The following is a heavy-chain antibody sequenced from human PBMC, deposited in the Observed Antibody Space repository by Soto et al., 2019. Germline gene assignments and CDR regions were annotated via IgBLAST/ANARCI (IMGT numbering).Heavy chain of an antibody. V-gene: IGHV3-23*01. CDR2: ISGRGGST. CDR3: AKHYDEYFQH. CDR1: GFTFSSYA. J-gene: IGHJ1*01. Sequence: EVQLLESGGGLVQPGGSLRLSCAASGFTFSSYAMSWVRQAPGKGLEWVSTISGRGGSTYYADSVKGRFTISRDNSKNTRYMQMTSLRAEDTAAYYCAKHYDEYFQHWGQGTLVTVSS. D-gene: IGHD3-22*01.